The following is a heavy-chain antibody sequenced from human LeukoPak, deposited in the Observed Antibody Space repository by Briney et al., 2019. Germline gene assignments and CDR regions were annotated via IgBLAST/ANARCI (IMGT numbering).Heavy chain of an antibody. Sequence: GGSLRLSCAASGFTFSSYSMNWVRQAPGKGLEWVAHIKQDGSEKYYVDSVKGRFTISRDNAESSLYLQMNSLRVEDTATYYCSTGSVHWGQGTLVTVSS. V-gene: IGHV3-7*01. J-gene: IGHJ1*01. CDR1: GFTFSSYS. D-gene: IGHD6-19*01. CDR2: IKQDGSEK. CDR3: STGSVH.